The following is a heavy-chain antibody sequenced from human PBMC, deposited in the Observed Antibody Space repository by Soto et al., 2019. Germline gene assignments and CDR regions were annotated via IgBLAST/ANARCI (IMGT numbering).Heavy chain of an antibody. V-gene: IGHV3-23*01. CDR1: GFTFSNYA. CDR2: ISGSGGSA. J-gene: IGHJ5*02. D-gene: IGHD2-2*01. CDR3: AKDPYSGVLVPVAIGFDP. Sequence: LRLSCAASGFTFSNYAMTWVRQGPGKGLEWVSAISGSGGSAYYADSVKGRFTISRDNSKNTLYLQMNSLRADDSGVYYCAKDPYSGVLVPVAIGFDPWGPGTLVTRLL.